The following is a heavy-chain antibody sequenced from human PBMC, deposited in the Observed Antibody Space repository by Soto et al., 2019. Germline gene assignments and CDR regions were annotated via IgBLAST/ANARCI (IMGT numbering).Heavy chain of an antibody. V-gene: IGHV1-18*01. J-gene: IGHJ6*03. CDR1: GYTFTSYG. CDR3: ARPNYDFWSGYYNQDYYYYYMDV. Sequence: ASVKVSCKASGYTFTSYGISWVRQAPGQGLEWMGWISAYNGNTNYAQKLQGRVTMTTDTSTSTAYMELRSLRSDDTAVYYCARPNYDFWSGYYNQDYYYYYMDVWGKGTTVTVSS. D-gene: IGHD3-3*01. CDR2: ISAYNGNT.